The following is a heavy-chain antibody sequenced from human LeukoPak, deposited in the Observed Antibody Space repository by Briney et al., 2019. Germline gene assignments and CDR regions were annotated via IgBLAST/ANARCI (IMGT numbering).Heavy chain of an antibody. CDR1: GFTFSNAW. CDR3: ARDSGFSGTQRGEY. J-gene: IGHJ4*02. D-gene: IGHD3/OR15-3a*01. V-gene: IGHV3-30*03. CDR2: ISYDGSNK. Sequence: GGSLRLSCAASGFTFSNAWMSWVRQAPGKGLEWVAVISYDGSNKYYADSVKGRFTISRDNSKNTLYLQMNSLRAEDTAFYYCARDSGFSGTQRGEYWGQGTLVTVSS.